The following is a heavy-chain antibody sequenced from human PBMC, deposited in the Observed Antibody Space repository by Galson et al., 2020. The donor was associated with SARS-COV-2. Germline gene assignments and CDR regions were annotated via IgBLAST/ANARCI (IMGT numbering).Heavy chain of an antibody. J-gene: IGHJ4*02. D-gene: IGHD5-18*01. CDR3: AHTSSGHTYGSSFDY. Sequence: SGPTLVNPTQTLTLTCIFSGFSLSTSGVGVGWIRQPPGKALEWLVLIYWNDVKRYSPSLKSRLAITKDTSKNQVVLTLTNMDPVDTATYFCAHTSSGHTYGSSFDYWGQGTLVTVSS. CDR2: IYWNDVK. V-gene: IGHV2-5*01. CDR1: GFSLSTSGVG.